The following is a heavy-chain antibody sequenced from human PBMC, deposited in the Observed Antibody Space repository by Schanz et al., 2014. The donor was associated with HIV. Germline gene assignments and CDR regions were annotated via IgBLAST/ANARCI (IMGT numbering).Heavy chain of an antibody. D-gene: IGHD3-22*01. CDR1: GFTFSRYW. Sequence: QLLESGGGLVQPGGLLRLSCAASGFTFSRYWMTWVRQAPGKGLEWVAVISYDGRNKYYADSVKGRFTISRDNSKNTLYLQVKSLRVEDTAVYYCAKDRNYYDSRFLGKGNYYYYYGMDVWGQGTTVTVSS. J-gene: IGHJ6*02. CDR2: ISYDGRNK. V-gene: IGHV3-30*18. CDR3: AKDRNYYDSRFLGKGNYYYYYGMDV.